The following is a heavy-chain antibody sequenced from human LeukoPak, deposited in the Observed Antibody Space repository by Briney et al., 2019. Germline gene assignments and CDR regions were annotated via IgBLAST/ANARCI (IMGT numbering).Heavy chain of an antibody. CDR2: IYSGGST. CDR3: ATSYSSGLAVY. V-gene: IGHV3-66*01. Sequence: GGSLRLSCAASGFTVSSNCMTWVRQVPGKGLEWVSVIYSGGSTSYADSVKGRFTISRDNSKNTLYLQMNSLRAEDAAVYYCATSYSSGLAVYWGQGTLVTVSS. D-gene: IGHD6-19*01. J-gene: IGHJ4*02. CDR1: GFTVSSNC.